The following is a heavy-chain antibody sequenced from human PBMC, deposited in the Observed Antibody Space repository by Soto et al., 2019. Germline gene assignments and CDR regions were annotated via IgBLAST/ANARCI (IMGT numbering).Heavy chain of an antibody. D-gene: IGHD3-10*01. CDR1: GGSISSDDYY. CDR3: ARTSPRGSGTWFDP. Sequence: QVQLQESGPGLVKPSQTLSLTCTVSGGSISSDDYYWSWLRQPPGKGLEWIGYIYHSGSSYYNPSVKSRVTISIDTSKNQLSLKLSSVTAADTAVYYCARTSPRGSGTWFDPWGQGTLVTVSS. CDR2: IYHSGSS. J-gene: IGHJ5*02. V-gene: IGHV4-30-4*01.